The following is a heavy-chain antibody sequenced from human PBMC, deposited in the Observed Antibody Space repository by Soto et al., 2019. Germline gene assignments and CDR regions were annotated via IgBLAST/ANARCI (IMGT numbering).Heavy chain of an antibody. V-gene: IGHV3-74*01. CDR3: ARVAPVGVATATSPDY. D-gene: IGHD2-15*01. J-gene: IGHJ4*02. CDR1: GFTFSSYW. Sequence: SLRLSCAASGFTFSSYWMHWVRQAPGKGLVWVSRINSDGSSTSYADSVKGRFTISRDNAKNTLYLQMNSLRAEDTAVYYCARVAPVGVATATSPDYWGQGTLVTVSS. CDR2: INSDGSST.